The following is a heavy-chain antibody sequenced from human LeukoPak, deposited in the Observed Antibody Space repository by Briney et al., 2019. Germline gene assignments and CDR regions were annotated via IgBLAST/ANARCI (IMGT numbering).Heavy chain of an antibody. D-gene: IGHD1-14*01. Sequence: PGGSLRLSCAASGFTFTKYWMTWVRQAPGKGLEWVGNIKQDGSDKNYMDSVKGRFTISRDNTKNSVYLQMSSLRAEDTAVYYCAREVWGPEYWGQRTLVTVSS. CDR3: AREVWGPEY. V-gene: IGHV3-7*01. CDR2: IKQDGSDK. CDR1: GFTFTKYW. J-gene: IGHJ4*02.